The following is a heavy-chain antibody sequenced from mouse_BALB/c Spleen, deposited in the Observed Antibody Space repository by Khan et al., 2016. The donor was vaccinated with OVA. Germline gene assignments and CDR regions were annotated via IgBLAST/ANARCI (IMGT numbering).Heavy chain of an antibody. CDR1: GYSITSDYA. V-gene: IGHV3-2*02. D-gene: IGHD2-14*01. Sequence: VRLQQSGPGLVKPSQSLSLTCTVTGYSITSDYAWNWIRQFPGNKLEWMGYISSTGSTSYNPSLKSRISITRDTSKNQFFLQLKSVTTEDTATYYCARSLYYSYGYALDCWGQGTSVTVSS. CDR2: ISSTGST. CDR3: ARSLYYSYGYALDC. J-gene: IGHJ4*01.